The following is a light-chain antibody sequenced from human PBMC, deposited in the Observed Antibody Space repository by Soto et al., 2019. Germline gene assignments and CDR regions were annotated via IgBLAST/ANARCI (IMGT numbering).Light chain of an antibody. CDR2: GNS. J-gene: IGLJ2*01. Sequence: QSVLTQPPSVSGAPGQRVTISCTGSSSNIGAGYVVHWYQQLPGTAPKLLIYGNSNRPSGVPDQFSGSKSGTSASLAITGLQSEDEAYYYCQAWDNSLNAHVVFGGGTKLTVL. V-gene: IGLV1-40*01. CDR1: SSNIGAGYV. CDR3: QAWDNSLNAHVV.